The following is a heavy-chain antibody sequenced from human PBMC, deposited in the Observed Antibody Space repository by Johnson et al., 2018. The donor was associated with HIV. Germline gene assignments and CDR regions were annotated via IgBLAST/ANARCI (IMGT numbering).Heavy chain of an antibody. V-gene: IGHV3-30*14. CDR3: ARDAPNFFDSSGVRDDAFDI. J-gene: IGHJ3*02. CDR1: GFTFSSYA. Sequence: QVQLVESGGGVVQPGRSLRLSCAASGFTFSSYAMHWVRQAPGKALEWVAIISYDGSNKYYADSVQGRFTLCRDNSQNTLYLQMNSLRAEDTAVYFCARDAPNFFDSSGVRDDAFDIWGPGTMVTVSS. CDR2: ISYDGSNK. D-gene: IGHD3-22*01.